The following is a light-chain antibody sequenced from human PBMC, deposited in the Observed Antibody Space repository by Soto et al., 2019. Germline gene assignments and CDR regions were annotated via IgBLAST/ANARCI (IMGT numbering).Light chain of an antibody. Sequence: DIQMTQSPSSLSASVGDRVTITCRASQRISNYLNWYQHKPGKAPRLLIYAASSLQSGVPSRFSGSGYGTDFTLTTSSLQPEDFATYDCQQSYSTLDYTFGQGTKVEIK. CDR2: AAS. V-gene: IGKV1-39*01. J-gene: IGKJ2*01. CDR1: QRISNY. CDR3: QQSYSTLDYT.